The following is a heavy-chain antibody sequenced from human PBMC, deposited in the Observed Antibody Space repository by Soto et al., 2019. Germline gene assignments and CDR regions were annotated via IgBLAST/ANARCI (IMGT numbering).Heavy chain of an antibody. D-gene: IGHD4-17*01. V-gene: IGHV5-51*01. J-gene: IGHJ4*02. CDR2: IYPADSDT. Sequence: PGESLKISCKGSGYSFTSYWIGWVRQMPGKGLEWMGIIYPADSDTRYSPSFQGQVTISADKSISTAYLQWSSLKASDTAMYYCARTISYGRQARAFDYWGQGTLVTVSS. CDR1: GYSFTSYW. CDR3: ARTISYGRQARAFDY.